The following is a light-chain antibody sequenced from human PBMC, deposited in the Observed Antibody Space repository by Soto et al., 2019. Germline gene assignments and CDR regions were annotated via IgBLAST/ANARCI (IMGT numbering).Light chain of an antibody. CDR3: SSYTTVGAWV. Sequence: QSALTQPASVSGSPGQSITISCTGTSNDVGRYNFVSWYQQNPGTAPKPMIFGVTNRPSGISDRFSGSKSGNTASLTISGLQAEDEAAYYCSSYTTVGAWVFGGGTKLTVL. J-gene: IGLJ3*02. CDR2: GVT. V-gene: IGLV2-14*01. CDR1: SNDVGRYNF.